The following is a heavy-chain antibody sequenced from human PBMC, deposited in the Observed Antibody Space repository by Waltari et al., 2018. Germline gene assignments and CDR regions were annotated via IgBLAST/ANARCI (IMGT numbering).Heavy chain of an antibody. CDR3: AREEGYYYGSGSINWYDP. CDR2: INPILGIA. Sequence: QVQLVQSGAEVKKPGSWVKFSCKASGGPFSSNAISWVRQAPGQGLEWMGRINPILGIANYEQKCQGRVTMTADKSTSTAYMELSSLRSEDTAVYYCAREEGYYYGSGSINWYDPWGQGTLVTVSS. V-gene: IGHV1-69*04. CDR1: GGPFSSNA. J-gene: IGHJ5*02. D-gene: IGHD3-10*01.